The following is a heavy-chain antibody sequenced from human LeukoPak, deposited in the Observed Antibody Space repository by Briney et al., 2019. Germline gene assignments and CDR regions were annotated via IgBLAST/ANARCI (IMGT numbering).Heavy chain of an antibody. Sequence: ASVTVSCTASGYTFTDYYIHWVRQAPGQGLEWMGWINPNSGGINFAQKIQGRVTMTRDTSISTAYMELSRLRSDDTAVYYCARDLSELDLAYCGGDCQYYFDYWGQGTLVTVSS. J-gene: IGHJ4*02. CDR3: ARDLSELDLAYCGGDCQYYFDY. CDR1: GYTFTDYY. D-gene: IGHD2-21*02. V-gene: IGHV1-2*02. CDR2: INPNSGGI.